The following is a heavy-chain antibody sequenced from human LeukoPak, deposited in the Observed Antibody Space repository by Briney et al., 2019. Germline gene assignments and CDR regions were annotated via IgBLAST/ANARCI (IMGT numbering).Heavy chain of an antibody. CDR2: IYHSGST. CDR3: ARAYRGYGDYVAFDI. Sequence: SQTLSLTCTVSGGSISSGSYYWSWIRQPAGKGLEWIGYIYHSGSTYYNPSLKSRVTISVDRSKNQFSLKLSSVTAADTAVYYSARAYRGYGDYVAFDIWGQGTMVTVSS. V-gene: IGHV4-30-2*01. CDR1: GGSISSGSYY. J-gene: IGHJ3*02. D-gene: IGHD4-17*01.